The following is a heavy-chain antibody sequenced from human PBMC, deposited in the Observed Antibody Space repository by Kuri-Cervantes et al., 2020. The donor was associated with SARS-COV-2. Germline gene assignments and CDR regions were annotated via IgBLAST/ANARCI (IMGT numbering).Heavy chain of an antibody. CDR1: GGSISSISYY. Sequence: GSLRLSCTVSGGSISSISYYWGWIRQPPGKGLEWIGSINYSGSTYYNPSFKSRVTISVDTSKNQFSLKLSSVTAADTAVYYCARLQRVVVPAASFDYWGQGTLVTVSS. CDR3: ARLQRVVVPAASFDY. V-gene: IGHV4-39*01. D-gene: IGHD2-2*01. CDR2: INYSGST. J-gene: IGHJ4*02.